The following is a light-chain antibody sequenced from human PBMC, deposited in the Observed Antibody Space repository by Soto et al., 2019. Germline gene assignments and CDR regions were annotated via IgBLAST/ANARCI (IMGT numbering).Light chain of an antibody. Sequence: QSVLTQPASVSGSPGQSITISRTGTSSDVGGYNYVSWYQQHPGKAPKLMIYEVSNRPSGVSNRFSGSKSGNTASLTISGLQAEDEADYYCSSYAGSSNFYVFGNGTKVTVL. J-gene: IGLJ1*01. CDR2: EVS. CDR1: SSDVGGYNY. V-gene: IGLV2-14*01. CDR3: SSYAGSSNFYV.